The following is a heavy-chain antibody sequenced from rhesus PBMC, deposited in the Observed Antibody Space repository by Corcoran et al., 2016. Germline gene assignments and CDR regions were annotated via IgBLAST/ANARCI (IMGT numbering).Heavy chain of an antibody. CDR1: GGSISSRNW. V-gene: IGHV4-65*01. D-gene: IGHD6-25*01. CDR3: ARCIAAAMGRDY. CDR2: ISGSNGST. J-gene: IGHJ4*01. Sequence: QVQLQESGPGLVKPSETLSLTCAVSGGSISSRNWWSWIRQPPGKGLEWIGYISGSNGSTYYNPSLKSRVTISTAKDKNQFSLELSSVTAADTAVYYCARCIAAAMGRDYWGQGVLVTVSS.